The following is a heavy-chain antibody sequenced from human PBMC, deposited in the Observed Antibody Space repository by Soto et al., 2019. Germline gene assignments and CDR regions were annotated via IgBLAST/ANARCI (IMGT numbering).Heavy chain of an antibody. D-gene: IGHD4-17*01. Sequence: QVQLQESGPGLVKPSQTLSLTCTVSGGSISSGGYYWSWIRQHPGKGLEWIGYIYYSGSTLYNPYLKSGVTISVDTSKNPFSLKLSSVTAADTAVCYCARALTTVTLFDPWGQGTLVTVSS. CDR1: GGSISSGGYY. J-gene: IGHJ5*02. CDR2: IYYSGST. V-gene: IGHV4-31*03. CDR3: ARALTTVTLFDP.